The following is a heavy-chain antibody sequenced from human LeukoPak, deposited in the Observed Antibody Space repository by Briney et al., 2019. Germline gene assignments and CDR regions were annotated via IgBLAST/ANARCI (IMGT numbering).Heavy chain of an antibody. D-gene: IGHD6-13*01. CDR1: GYTFTSYG. V-gene: IGHV1-24*01. J-gene: IGHJ5*02. CDR3: ATPPGRIAAAGTLWFDP. CDR2: FDPEDGET. Sequence: ASVKVSCKASGYTFTSYGISWVRQAPGQGLEWMGGFDPEDGETIYAQKFQGRDTMTEDTSTDTAYMELSSLRSEDTAVYYCATPPGRIAAAGTLWFDPWGQGTLVTVSS.